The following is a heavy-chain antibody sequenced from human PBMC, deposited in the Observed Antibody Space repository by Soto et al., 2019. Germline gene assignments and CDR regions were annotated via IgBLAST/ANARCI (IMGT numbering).Heavy chain of an antibody. V-gene: IGHV3-73*02. CDR1: GFSFSGSA. J-gene: IGHJ4*02. Sequence: EVQLVESGGGLVQPGGSLKLSCAASGFSFSGSAMHWVRQASGKGLEWVGRIRSKRYNYATTYGASLNGRFTISRDDSKNTTYLQMNNLRTEDTAVYYCTSLSEGYSNYWGQGTLVTVSS. D-gene: IGHD2-15*01. CDR2: IRSKRYNYAT. CDR3: TSLSEGYSNY.